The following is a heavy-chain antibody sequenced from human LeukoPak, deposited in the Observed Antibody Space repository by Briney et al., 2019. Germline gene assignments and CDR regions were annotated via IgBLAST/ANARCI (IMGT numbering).Heavy chain of an antibody. CDR2: ISYDGSNK. CDR3: AKDMCSSTSCSRRAFDI. Sequence: PGRSLRLSCAASGLTFSSFAMHWVRQAPGKGLEWVAVISYDGSNKYYAHSVKGRFTISRDNSENTLYLQINSLRAEDTALFYCAKDMCSSTSCSRRAFDIWGQGTMVTVSS. D-gene: IGHD2-2*01. V-gene: IGHV3-30-3*01. J-gene: IGHJ3*02. CDR1: GLTFSSFA.